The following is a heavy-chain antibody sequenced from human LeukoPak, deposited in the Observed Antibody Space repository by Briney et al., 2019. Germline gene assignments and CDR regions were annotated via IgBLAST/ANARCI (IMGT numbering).Heavy chain of an antibody. J-gene: IGHJ4*02. CDR1: GGSISSSGYY. Sequence: SETLSLTCTVSGGSISSSGYYWGWIRQPPGKGLEWIGSIHYSGSTYYSPSLNSRVTISIDTSKNQFSLKLSFVTAADTAVYYCARGSDYYDSSGLGYWGQGTLVTVSS. CDR3: ARGSDYYDSSGLGY. CDR2: IHYSGST. V-gene: IGHV4-39*07. D-gene: IGHD3-22*01.